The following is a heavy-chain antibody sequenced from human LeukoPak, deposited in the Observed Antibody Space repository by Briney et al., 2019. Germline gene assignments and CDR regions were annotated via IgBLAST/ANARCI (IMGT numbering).Heavy chain of an antibody. J-gene: IGHJ5*02. CDR2: ITGAGKT. D-gene: IGHD3-10*01. V-gene: IGHV3-23*01. Sequence: GGSLRLSCAASKFTFSNYAMTWVRQAPGKGPEWASSITGAGKTYYPDSVKGRFTVSRDNFQNTLYLQMNAVRAEDTAIYYCAKGKSSGSVDWFDPWGQGTLVTVSS. CDR1: KFTFSNYA. CDR3: AKGKSSGSVDWFDP.